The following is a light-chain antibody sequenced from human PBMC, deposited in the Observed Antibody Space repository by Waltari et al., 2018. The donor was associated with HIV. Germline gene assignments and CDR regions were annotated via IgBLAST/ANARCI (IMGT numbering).Light chain of an antibody. CDR1: SNDVGGSKY. Sequence: QSALTQPASVSGSPGQSITISCTGTSNDVGGSKYVSWYQQHPGKAPKVVIYGVSNRPSGVSNRLSGSKSGNTASLTISGLQAEDEADYYCSSYASTSTRVFGGGTKLTVL. CDR3: SSYASTSTRV. V-gene: IGLV2-14*01. J-gene: IGLJ3*02. CDR2: GVS.